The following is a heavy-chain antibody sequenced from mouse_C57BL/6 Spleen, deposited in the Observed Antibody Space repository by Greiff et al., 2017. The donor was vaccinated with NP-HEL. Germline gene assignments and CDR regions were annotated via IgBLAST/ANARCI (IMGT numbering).Heavy chain of an antibody. CDR2: ISSGSSTI. CDR1: GFTFSDYG. J-gene: IGHJ2*01. CDR3: ARSYDLDY. D-gene: IGHD2-3*01. V-gene: IGHV5-17*01. Sequence: EVNVVESGGGLVKPGGSLKLSCAASGFTFSDYGMHWVRQAPEKGLEWVAYISSGSSTIYYVDTVKGRFTISRDNAKNTLFLQMTSLRSEDTAMYYCARSYDLDYWGQGTTLTVSS.